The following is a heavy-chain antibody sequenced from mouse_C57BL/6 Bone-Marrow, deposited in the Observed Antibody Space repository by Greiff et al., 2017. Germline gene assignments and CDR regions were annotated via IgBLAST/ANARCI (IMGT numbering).Heavy chain of an antibody. CDR2: ISDGGSYT. Sequence: EVKLVESGGGLVKPGGSLKLSCAASGFTFSSYAMSWVRQTPEKRLEWVATISDGGSYTYYPDNVKGRFTISRDNAKNHLYLQMSHLKSEDTAMYYCASLGGFAYWGQGTLVTVSA. V-gene: IGHV5-4*03. D-gene: IGHD4-1*01. CDR1: GFTFSSYA. J-gene: IGHJ3*01. CDR3: ASLGGFAY.